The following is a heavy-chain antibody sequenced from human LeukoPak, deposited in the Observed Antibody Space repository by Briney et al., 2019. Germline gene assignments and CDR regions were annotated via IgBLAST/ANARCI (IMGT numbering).Heavy chain of an antibody. CDR3: ARAPGGRRAYYMDV. J-gene: IGHJ6*03. V-gene: IGHV4-61*02. Sequence: PSETLSLTCTVSGGSISSGSYYWSWIRQPAGKGLEWIGRTYTYESPNYNPSLKSRVTISVDTSKNQFSLKLTSVTAADTAVYFCARAPGGRRAYYMDVWGKGTTVTISS. CDR2: TYTYESP. CDR1: GGSISSGSYY. D-gene: IGHD3-16*01.